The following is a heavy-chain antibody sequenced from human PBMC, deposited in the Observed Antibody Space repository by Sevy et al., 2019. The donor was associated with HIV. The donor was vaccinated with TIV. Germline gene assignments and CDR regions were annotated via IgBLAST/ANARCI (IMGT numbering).Heavy chain of an antibody. J-gene: IGHJ3*02. CDR2: IRSKAYGGKT. D-gene: IGHD3-9*01. V-gene: IGHV3-49*03. CDR1: GFTFGDYA. CDR3: TRDPTPAVLRYFDWLLRDAFDI. Sequence: GGSLSLSCTASGFTFGDYAMSWFRQAPGKGLEWVGFIRSKAYGGKTEYAASVKGRFTISRDDSKSIAYLKMKSLKTEDTAVYYCTRDPTPAVLRYFDWLLRDAFDIWGQGTMVTVSS.